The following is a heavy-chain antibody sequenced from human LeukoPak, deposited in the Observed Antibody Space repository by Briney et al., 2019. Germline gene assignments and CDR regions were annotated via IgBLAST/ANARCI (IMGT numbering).Heavy chain of an antibody. Sequence: GGSLRLSCAAPGFPVSSNYMAWVRQAPGKGLEWASVIYSGGGTYYSDSVKGRFTISRHNSKNTLYLQMHSLRAEDTAVYYCARVYVQGNWGQGTLVTVSS. CDR3: ARVYVQGN. CDR2: IYSGGGT. CDR1: GFPVSSNY. V-gene: IGHV3-53*01. J-gene: IGHJ4*02. D-gene: IGHD3-10*02.